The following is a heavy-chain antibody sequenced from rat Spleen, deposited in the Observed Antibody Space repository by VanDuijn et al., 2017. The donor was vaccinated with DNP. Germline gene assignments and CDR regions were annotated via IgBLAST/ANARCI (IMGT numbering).Heavy chain of an antibody. J-gene: IGHJ3*01. CDR1: GFIFSDYK. CDR2: IIYDGSRT. D-gene: IGHD1-2*01. V-gene: IGHV5S10*01. Sequence: EVQLVESGGGLVQPGRSLKLSCAASGFIFSDYKMAWVRQVPKKGLEWVATIIYDGSRTYYRDSVKGRFTISRDNAKTTLYLQMDSLMSEDTATYYCSTDFNSFILGWFAYWGQGTLVTVSS. CDR3: STDFNSFILGWFAY.